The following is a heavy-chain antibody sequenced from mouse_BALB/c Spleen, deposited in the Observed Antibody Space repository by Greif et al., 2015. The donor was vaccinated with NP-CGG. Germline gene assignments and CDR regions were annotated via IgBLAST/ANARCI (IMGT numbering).Heavy chain of an antibody. V-gene: IGHV2-6-1*01. D-gene: IGHD2-4*01. CDR1: GFSLTSYG. CDR2: IWSDGST. CDR3: GRHFYYDYDGADAMDC. J-gene: IGHJ4*01. Sequence: VKLQESGPGLVAPSQSLSITCTISGFSLTSYGVHWVRQPPGKGLEWLVGIWSDGSTTYNSALKSRLSIRKDNSKGQVFLNMNSLQTDDTAMYYCGRHFYYDYDGADAMDCWAQGTSVTVSS.